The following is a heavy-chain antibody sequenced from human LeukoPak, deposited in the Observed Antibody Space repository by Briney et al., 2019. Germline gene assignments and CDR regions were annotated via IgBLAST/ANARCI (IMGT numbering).Heavy chain of an antibody. V-gene: IGHV4-61*02. D-gene: IGHD3-3*01. Sequence: SETLSLTCTVSGGSISSGSYYWSWIRQPAGEGLEWIGRIYTSGSTNYNPSLKSRVTISVDTSKNQFSLKLSSVTAADTAVYYCARSFDDFWSGTQGYLDLWGRGTLVTVSS. J-gene: IGHJ2*01. CDR2: IYTSGST. CDR3: ARSFDDFWSGTQGYLDL. CDR1: GGSISSGSYY.